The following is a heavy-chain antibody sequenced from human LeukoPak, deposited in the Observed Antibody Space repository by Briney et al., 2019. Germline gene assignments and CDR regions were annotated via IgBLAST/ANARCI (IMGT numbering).Heavy chain of an antibody. CDR3: ARDSYDGYNSYYFDY. V-gene: IGHV1-46*01. D-gene: IGHD5-12*01. CDR1: GGTFSSYA. J-gene: IGHJ4*02. CDR2: INPSGGST. Sequence: ASVKVSCKASGGTFSSYAISWVRQAPGQGLEWMGIINPSGGSTSYAQKFQGRVTMTRDTSTSTVYMELSSLRSEDTAVYYCARDSYDGYNSYYFDYWGQGTLVTVSS.